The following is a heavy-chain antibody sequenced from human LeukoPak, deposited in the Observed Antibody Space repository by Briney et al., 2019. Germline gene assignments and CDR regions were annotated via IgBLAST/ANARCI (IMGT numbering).Heavy chain of an antibody. J-gene: IGHJ4*02. CDR2: IYSRGGT. CDR3: ARKTDSSGSGDY. V-gene: IGHV3-53*01. CDR1: GFIVSSNF. D-gene: IGHD3-22*01. Sequence: PGGSLRLSCAASGFIVSSNFMSWVRPAPGKGLECVSVIYSRGGTYYADSVQGRFTISRDASKNTLFLQMNSLRADDTAVYYCARKTDSSGSGDYWGQGTLVTVSS.